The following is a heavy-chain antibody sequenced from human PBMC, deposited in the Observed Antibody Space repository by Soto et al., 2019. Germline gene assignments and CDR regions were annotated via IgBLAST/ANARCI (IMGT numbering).Heavy chain of an antibody. V-gene: IGHV4-61*01. CDR2: IYSSGST. CDR1: GGSVSSDTHY. Sequence: PSETLSLTCTVSGGSVSSDTHYWSWIRQPPGKRLEWIGFIYSSGSTNYNPSLKGRVTMSVDTSKNQFSLKLRSVIVADTAVYHCARFVRSCSGNTCYTRADVWGQGTTVTVSS. CDR3: ARFVRSCSGNTCYTRADV. J-gene: IGHJ6*02. D-gene: IGHD2-15*01.